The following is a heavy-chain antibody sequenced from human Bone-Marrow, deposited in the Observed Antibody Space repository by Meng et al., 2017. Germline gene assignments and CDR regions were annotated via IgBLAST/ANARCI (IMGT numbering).Heavy chain of an antibody. CDR3: ARGVTMVRGVLRRINWFDP. CDR2: INHSGST. V-gene: IGHV4-34*01. D-gene: IGHD3-10*01. Sequence: QVQLQQWGAGLLKPSETLSLTCAVYGGSFSGYYWSWIRQPPGKGLEWIGEINHSGSTNYNPSLKSRVTISVDTSKNQFSLKLSSVTAADTAVYYCARGVTMVRGVLRRINWFDPWGQGTLVTVSS. CDR1: GGSFSGYY. J-gene: IGHJ5*02.